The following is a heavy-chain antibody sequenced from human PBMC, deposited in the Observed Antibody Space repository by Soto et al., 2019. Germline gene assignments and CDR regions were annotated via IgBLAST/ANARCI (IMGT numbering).Heavy chain of an antibody. CDR1: GGSISSYY. V-gene: IGHV4-4*07. J-gene: IGHJ5*02. CDR2: IYTSGST. CDR3: ARTNQNYDFWSGYYTDNWFDP. Sequence: SETLSLTCTVSGGSISSYYWIWIRQPAGEGLEWIGRIYTSGSTNYNPSLKSRVTMSVDTSKNQFSLKLSSVTAADTAVYYCARTNQNYDFWSGYYTDNWFDPWGQGTLVPSPQ. D-gene: IGHD3-3*01.